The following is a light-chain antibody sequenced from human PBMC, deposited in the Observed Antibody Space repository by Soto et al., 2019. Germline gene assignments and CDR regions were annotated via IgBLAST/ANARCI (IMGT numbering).Light chain of an antibody. Sequence: SSELTQPPSVSVSPGQTASITCSGNKLGDKYACWYQQKPGQSPVLVIYEDNRRPSGIPERFSGSNSGNTATLTISGTQATDEADYYCQAWDSNTAVFGGGTQLTVL. CDR2: EDN. CDR1: KLGDKY. V-gene: IGLV3-1*01. CDR3: QAWDSNTAV. J-gene: IGLJ7*01.